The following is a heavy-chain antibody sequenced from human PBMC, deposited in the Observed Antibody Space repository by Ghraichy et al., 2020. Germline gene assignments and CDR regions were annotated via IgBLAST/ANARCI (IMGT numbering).Heavy chain of an antibody. D-gene: IGHD6-19*01. V-gene: IGHV4-38-2*02. CDR3: GRPNSSGWGDAFDN. Sequence: SETLSLTCTVSGFSISSDYYWGWLRQPPGKGLEWIGTNYHSGRSYYNPSLKSRVTMSVDTSKNEFSLNLSSVTAADTAVYYCGRPNSSGWGDAFDNWGHGTMMTVSS. CDR1: GFSISSDYY. CDR2: NYHSGRS. J-gene: IGHJ3*02.